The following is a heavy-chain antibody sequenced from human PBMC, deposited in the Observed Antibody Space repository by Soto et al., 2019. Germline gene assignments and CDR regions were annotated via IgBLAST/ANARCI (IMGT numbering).Heavy chain of an antibody. CDR3: ARLTVPLDIVVLPAASFDF. V-gene: IGHV1-2*02. CDR2: INPNSGGT. J-gene: IGHJ4*02. CDR1: GYTFTAYY. Sequence: ASVKVSCKASGYTFTAYYIHWVRQAPGQGLEWMGWINPNSGGTNYAQKFQGRVAMTRDTSISTAYMELSRLRSDDTAVYYCARLTVPLDIVVLPAASFDFWGQGALATVSS. D-gene: IGHD2-2*01.